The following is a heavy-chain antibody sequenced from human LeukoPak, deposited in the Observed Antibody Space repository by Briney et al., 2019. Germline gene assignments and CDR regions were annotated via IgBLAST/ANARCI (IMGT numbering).Heavy chain of an antibody. CDR3: AREYYDFWSGDLDLNWFDP. Sequence: GASVKVSCKASGYTFTSYGISWVRQAPGQGLEWMGWISAYNGNTNYAQKLQGRVTMTTDTSTSTAYMELRSLRSDDTAVYYCAREYYDFWSGDLDLNWFDPWGQGTLVTVSS. CDR1: GYTFTSYG. D-gene: IGHD3-3*01. CDR2: ISAYNGNT. J-gene: IGHJ5*02. V-gene: IGHV1-18*01.